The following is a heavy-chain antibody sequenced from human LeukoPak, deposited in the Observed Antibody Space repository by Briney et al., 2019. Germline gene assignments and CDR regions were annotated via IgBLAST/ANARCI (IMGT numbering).Heavy chain of an antibody. Sequence: ASVKVSCKASGYTFTSYGISWVRQAPGQGLEWMGWISAYNGNTNYAQKHQGRVTMTTDTSTSTAYMELRSLRSDDTAVYYCARLLFQTGHEYYYYYYMDVWGKGTTVTVSS. CDR2: ISAYNGNT. V-gene: IGHV1-18*01. J-gene: IGHJ6*03. CDR1: GYTFTSYG. CDR3: ARLLFQTGHEYYYYYYMDV. D-gene: IGHD7-27*01.